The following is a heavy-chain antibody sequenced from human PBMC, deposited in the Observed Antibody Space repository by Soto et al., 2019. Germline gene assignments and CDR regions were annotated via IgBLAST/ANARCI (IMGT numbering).Heavy chain of an antibody. D-gene: IGHD4-17*01. Sequence: ASVKVSFKTSGYSFTDYKLHWVRQAPGQGLEWMGWVDPNGGGSNSAQKFQGSVTMTWDTSITTAYLDLTRLTTNDTATYFCATWVDYGDFEGFDCWAQRTLVTVSS. V-gene: IGHV1-2*04. CDR1: GYSFTDYK. J-gene: IGHJ5*01. CDR3: ATWVDYGDFEGFDC. CDR2: VDPNGGGS.